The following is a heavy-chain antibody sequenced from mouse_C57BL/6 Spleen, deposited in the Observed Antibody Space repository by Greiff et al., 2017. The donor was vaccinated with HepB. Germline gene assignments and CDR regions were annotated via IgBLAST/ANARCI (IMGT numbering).Heavy chain of an antibody. Sequence: QVQLQQSGPGLVAPSQRLSIPCTVSGFSFPSYAISWVRQPPGKGLEWLGVIWTGGGTNYNSALKSRLSISKDNSKSQVFLKMNSLQTDDTARYYCARNYYGSSPYFDYWGQGTTLTDSS. V-gene: IGHV2-9-1*01. CDR3: ARNYYGSSPYFDY. CDR1: GFSFPSYA. J-gene: IGHJ2*01. CDR2: IWTGGGT. D-gene: IGHD1-1*01.